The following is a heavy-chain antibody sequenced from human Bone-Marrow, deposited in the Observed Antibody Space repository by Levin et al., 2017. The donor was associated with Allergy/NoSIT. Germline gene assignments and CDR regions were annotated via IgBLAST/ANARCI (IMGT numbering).Heavy chain of an antibody. D-gene: IGHD2-2*02. V-gene: IGHV3-23*01. CDR2: ISGSGGST. CDR1: GFTFSSYA. Sequence: GESLKISCAASGFTFSSYAMSWVRQAPGKGLEWVSAISGSGGSTYYADSVKGRFTISRDNSKNTLYLQMNSLRAEDTAVYYCAKIAPNCSSTSCHKYDAFDIWGQGTMVTVSS. J-gene: IGHJ3*02. CDR3: AKIAPNCSSTSCHKYDAFDI.